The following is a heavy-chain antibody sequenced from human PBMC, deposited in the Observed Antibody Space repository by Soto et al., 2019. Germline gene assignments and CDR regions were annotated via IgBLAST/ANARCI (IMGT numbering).Heavy chain of an antibody. Sequence: EVQLVESGGGLVQPGGSLRLSCAASGFTVNNNYMSWVRQAPGKGLEWVSVIYSGGGTYYADSVKGRFTISRHNFKNTLYLQMNSMRAEDTAVYYCARDNYYASRSSNPGSMDVWRKGTTVAVSS. CDR3: ARDNYYASRSSNPGSMDV. CDR1: GFTVNNNY. D-gene: IGHD3-10*01. CDR2: IYSGGGT. J-gene: IGHJ6*03. V-gene: IGHV3-53*04.